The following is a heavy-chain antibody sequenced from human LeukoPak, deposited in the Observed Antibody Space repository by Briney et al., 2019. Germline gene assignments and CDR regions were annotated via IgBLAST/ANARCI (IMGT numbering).Heavy chain of an antibody. V-gene: IGHV3-7*01. CDR2: IKQDGSEK. CDR1: GFTFSHYA. CDR3: AREGIAVAGTCHY. D-gene: IGHD6-19*01. J-gene: IGHJ4*02. Sequence: GGSLRLSCAASGFTFSHYAMHWVRQAPGKGLEWVANIKQDGSEKYYVDSVKGRFTISRDNAKNSLYLQMNSLRAEDTAVYYCAREGIAVAGTCHYWGQGTLVTVSS.